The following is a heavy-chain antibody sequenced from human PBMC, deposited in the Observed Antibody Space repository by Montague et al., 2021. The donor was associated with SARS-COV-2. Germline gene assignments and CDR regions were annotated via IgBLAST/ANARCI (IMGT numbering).Heavy chain of an antibody. CDR3: ARVRYYGSGTSLGMDV. V-gene: IGHV4-34*01. CDR1: GGSFSGYY. CDR2: INHSGST. D-gene: IGHD3-10*01. J-gene: IGHJ6*02. Sequence: SETLSLTCAVYGGSFSGYYWSWLRQPPGKGLEWIGEINHSGSTNYNPSLKSRVTISVDTSKNQFSLKLSSVTAADTAVYYCARVRYYGSGTSLGMDVWGQGTTVTVSS.